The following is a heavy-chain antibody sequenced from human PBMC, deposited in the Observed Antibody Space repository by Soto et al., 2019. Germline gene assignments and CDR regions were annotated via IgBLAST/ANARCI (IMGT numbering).Heavy chain of an antibody. J-gene: IGHJ3*02. Sequence: SETLSLTCTVSGGSISSGDYYWSWIRQPPGKGLEWIGYIYYSGSTYYNPSLKSRVTISVDTSKNQFSLKLSSVTAADTAVYYCARDGRMGYSYGLNDAFDIWGQGTMVTVS. CDR1: GGSISSGDYY. V-gene: IGHV4-30-4*01. D-gene: IGHD5-18*01. CDR2: IYYSGST. CDR3: ARDGRMGYSYGLNDAFDI.